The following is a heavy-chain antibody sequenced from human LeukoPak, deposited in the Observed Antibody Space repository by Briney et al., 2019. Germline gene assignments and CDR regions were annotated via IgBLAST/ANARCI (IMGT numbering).Heavy chain of an antibody. V-gene: IGHV6-1*01. CDR2: TYYRSKWFT. J-gene: IGHJ1*01. CDR1: GETVSSNIAE. Sequence: SQTLSLTSVISGETVSSNIAEWNWIRQSPSRGLEWLGRTYYRSKWFTESAPSVKGRITITPDSSKNQFSLELNSVTPEDTAVYYCADWGPNWGLGTRVTVSS. CDR3: ADWGPN. D-gene: IGHD7-27*01.